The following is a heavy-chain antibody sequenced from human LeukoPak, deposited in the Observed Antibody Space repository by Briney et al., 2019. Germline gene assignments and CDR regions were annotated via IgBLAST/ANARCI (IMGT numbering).Heavy chain of an antibody. Sequence: GGSLRLSCAASRFTFSSYATSWVRQAPGKGLEWVSFITGSSRAIYYADSVKGRFIISRDNAKNSVYMQLNSLRAEDTAIYYCARHLVWGGSSSSLGYWGQGTLVTVSS. CDR3: ARHLVWGGSSSSLGY. CDR2: ITGSSRAI. CDR1: RFTFSSYA. D-gene: IGHD6-6*01. V-gene: IGHV3-48*01. J-gene: IGHJ4*02.